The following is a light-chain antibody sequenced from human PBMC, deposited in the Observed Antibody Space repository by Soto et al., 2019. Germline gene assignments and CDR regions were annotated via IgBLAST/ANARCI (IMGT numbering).Light chain of an antibody. Sequence: DIQMTQSPSSLSASVGDRVTITCRASQSISSYLNWYQQKPGKVPKLLIYAASSLQGGVPSRFSGSGSGTDVTLTISSLQPEDFATYYRQQSFSAPWTFGQGTKVEIK. CDR3: QQSFSAPWT. CDR2: AAS. J-gene: IGKJ1*01. V-gene: IGKV1-39*01. CDR1: QSISSY.